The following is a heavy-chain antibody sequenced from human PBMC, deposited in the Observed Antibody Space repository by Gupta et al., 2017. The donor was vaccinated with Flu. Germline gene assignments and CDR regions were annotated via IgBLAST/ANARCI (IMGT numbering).Heavy chain of an antibody. CDR1: GGSISSYY. D-gene: IGHD6-19*01. J-gene: IGHJ4*02. CDR2: IYYSGST. V-gene: IGHV4-59*08. CDR3: ARYSSGWGSRVL. Sequence: CTVSGGSISSYYWSWIRQPPGKGLEWIGYIYYSGSTNYNPSLKSRVTISVDTSKNQFSLKLSSVTAADTAVYYCARYSSGWGSRVLWGQGTLVTVSS.